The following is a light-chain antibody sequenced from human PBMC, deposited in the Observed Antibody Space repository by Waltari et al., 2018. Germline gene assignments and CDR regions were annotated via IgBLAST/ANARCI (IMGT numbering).Light chain of an antibody. CDR1: QSVSSSY. Sequence: EIVLTQSPGTLSLSPGERATLSCRASQSVSSSYLAWYQQKPGQAPRVLIHGASNRATGIPDRFSGSGSGTDFTLTISRLEPEDFAVYYCQQYNNWPPWTFGKGTKVEIK. J-gene: IGKJ1*01. V-gene: IGKV3-20*01. CDR3: QQYNNWPPWT. CDR2: GAS.